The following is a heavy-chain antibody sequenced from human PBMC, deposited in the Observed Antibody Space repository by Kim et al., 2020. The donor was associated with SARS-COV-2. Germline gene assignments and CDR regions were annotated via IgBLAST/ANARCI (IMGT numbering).Heavy chain of an antibody. CDR3: ARPVGGTIWSRIDY. CDR1: GFTFSSYW. Sequence: GGSLRLSCAASGFTFSSYWMSWVRQAPGKGLEWVANIKQDGSEKYYVDSVKGRFTISRDNAKNSLYLQMNSLRAEDAAVYYCARPVGGTIWSRIDYWGQGTLVTVSS. D-gene: IGHD3-3*01. CDR2: IKQDGSEK. J-gene: IGHJ4*02. V-gene: IGHV3-7*01.